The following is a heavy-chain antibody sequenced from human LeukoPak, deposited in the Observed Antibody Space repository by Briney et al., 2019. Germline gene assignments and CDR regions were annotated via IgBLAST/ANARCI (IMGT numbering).Heavy chain of an antibody. Sequence: PSETLSLTCTVSGGSISSYYWSWIRQPPGKGLEWIGYIYYSGSTNYNPSLKSRVTISVDTSKNRFSLKLSSVTAADTAVYYCARAPSPYVWGSSGGMDVWGQGTTVTVSS. V-gene: IGHV4-59*01. J-gene: IGHJ6*02. CDR3: ARAPSPYVWGSSGGMDV. D-gene: IGHD3-16*01. CDR2: IYYSGST. CDR1: GGSISSYY.